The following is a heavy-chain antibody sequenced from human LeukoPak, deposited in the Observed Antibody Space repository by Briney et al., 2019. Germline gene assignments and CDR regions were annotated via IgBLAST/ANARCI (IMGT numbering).Heavy chain of an antibody. J-gene: IGHJ5*02. V-gene: IGHV4-59*08. Sequence: SETLSLTCTVSGGSISSYYWSWVRQPPGKGLEWIGYIYYSGSTNYNPSLKSRVTISVDTSKNQFSLKLSSVTAADTAVYYCARELVVPAAIGWFDPWGQGTLVTVSS. D-gene: IGHD2-2*02. CDR2: IYYSGST. CDR1: GGSISSYY. CDR3: ARELVVPAAIGWFDP.